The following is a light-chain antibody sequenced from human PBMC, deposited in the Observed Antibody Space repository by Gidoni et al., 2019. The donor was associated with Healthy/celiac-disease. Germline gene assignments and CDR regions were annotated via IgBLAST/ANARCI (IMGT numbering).Light chain of an antibody. J-gene: IGLJ2*01. CDR1: RSDVGGYNY. V-gene: IGLV2-8*01. CDR3: SSYAGSNNLV. Sequence: QSALTQPPSASGSPGQSVTISCTGTRSDVGGYNYVSWYQQHPGKAPKLMIYEVSKRPSGVPDRFSGSQSGNTASLTVSGLQAEDEADYYCSSYAGSNNLVFGGGTKLTVL. CDR2: EVS.